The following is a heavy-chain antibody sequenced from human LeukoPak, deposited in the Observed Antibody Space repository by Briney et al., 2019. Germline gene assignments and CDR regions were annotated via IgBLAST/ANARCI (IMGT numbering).Heavy chain of an antibody. J-gene: IGHJ4*02. Sequence: ASVKVSCKASGYTFTGYYMHWVRQAPGQGLEWMGWINPNSGGTNYAQKFQGRVTMTRDTSVSTAYMELSRLRSDDTAVYYCAREGYSSGNFDYWGQGTLVTVSS. D-gene: IGHD6-19*01. V-gene: IGHV1-2*02. CDR2: INPNSGGT. CDR1: GYTFTGYY. CDR3: AREGYSSGNFDY.